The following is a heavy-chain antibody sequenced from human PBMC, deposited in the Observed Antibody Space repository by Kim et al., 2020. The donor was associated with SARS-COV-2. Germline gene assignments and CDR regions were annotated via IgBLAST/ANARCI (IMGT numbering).Heavy chain of an antibody. D-gene: IGHD6-13*01. J-gene: IGHJ6*02. Sequence: GGSLRLSCAASGFTFSSYSMNWVRQAPGKGLEWVSYISSSSSTIYYADSVKGRFTISRDNAKNSLYLQMNSLRDEDTAVYYCARDPWYSSSWYYYYYGMDVWGQGTTVTVSS. CDR1: GFTFSSYS. CDR3: ARDPWYSSSWYYYYYGMDV. V-gene: IGHV3-48*02. CDR2: ISSSSSTI.